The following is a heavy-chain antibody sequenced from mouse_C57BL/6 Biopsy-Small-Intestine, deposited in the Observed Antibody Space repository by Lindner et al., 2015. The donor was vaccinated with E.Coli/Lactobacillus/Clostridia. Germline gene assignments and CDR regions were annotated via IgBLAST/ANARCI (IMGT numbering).Heavy chain of an antibody. Sequence: PVKVSCKASGYTFINYYMHWVRQAPGQGLEWMGIINPSGGTTSYAQKFQGRVTMTRDTSTSTLYMELSSLRSEDTAVYYCARGPLPDDYGSYFDYWGQGTLVTVSS. CDR3: ARGPLPDDYGSYFDY. J-gene: IGHJ2*01. V-gene: IGHV1-64*01. CDR2: INPSGGTT. D-gene: IGHD1-1*01. CDR1: GYTFINYY.